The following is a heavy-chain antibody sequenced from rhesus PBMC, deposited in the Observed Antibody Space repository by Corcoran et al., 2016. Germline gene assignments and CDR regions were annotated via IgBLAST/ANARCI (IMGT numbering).Heavy chain of an antibody. CDR3: ASNSGSWNLGDAFDF. Sequence: QLQLQESGPGLVKPSETLSLTCAVSGGSISSNYWSWIRQPPGKGLEWIGRISGSGGSTDYNPSLQSRVTLSTETSKNQFSLKLSSVTAADTAVYYCASNSGSWNLGDAFDFWGQGLRVTVSS. V-gene: IGHV4-173*01. CDR1: GGSISSNY. CDR2: ISGSGGST. D-gene: IGHD6-25*01. J-gene: IGHJ3*01.